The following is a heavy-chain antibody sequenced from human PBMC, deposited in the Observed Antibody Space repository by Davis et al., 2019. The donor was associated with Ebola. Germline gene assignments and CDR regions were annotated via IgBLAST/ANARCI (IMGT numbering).Heavy chain of an antibody. CDR3: ARVYCSGGSCSTPHLFYYYYGMDV. CDR2: IIPIFGTA. J-gene: IGHJ6*02. Sequence: SVKVSCKASAGTFSSYAISWVRQAPGQGLEWMGGIIPIFGTANYAQKFQGRVTITADKSTSTAYMELSSLRSEDTAVYYCARVYCSGGSCSTPHLFYYYYGMDVWGQGTTVTVSS. V-gene: IGHV1-69*06. CDR1: AGTFSSYA. D-gene: IGHD2-15*01.